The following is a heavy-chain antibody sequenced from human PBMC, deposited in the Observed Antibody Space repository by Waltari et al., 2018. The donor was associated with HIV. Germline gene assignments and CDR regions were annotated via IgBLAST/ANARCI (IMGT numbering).Heavy chain of an antibody. CDR3: ATSRTFDY. CDR2: IKQGGGEK. Sequence: EVQLVESGGGLVQPGGSLSLSCAASGFTFSSYWMSWVRQAPGKGLEWVANIKQGGGEKYDVDAVKGRFAISRDNAQNSLYLQMNNLRAEDTAVYFCATSRTFDYWGQGTLVTVSS. V-gene: IGHV3-7*01. CDR1: GFTFSSYW. J-gene: IGHJ4*02. D-gene: IGHD2-2*01.